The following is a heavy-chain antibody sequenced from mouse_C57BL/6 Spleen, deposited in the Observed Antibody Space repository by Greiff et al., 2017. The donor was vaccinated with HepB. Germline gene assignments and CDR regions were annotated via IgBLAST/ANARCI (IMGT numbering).Heavy chain of an antibody. CDR1: GYTFTGYW. Sequence: QVQLKESGAELMKPGASVKLSCKATGYTFTGYWIEWVKQRPGHGLEWIGEILPGSGSTNYNEKFKGKATFTADTSSNTAYMQLSSLTTEDSAIYYCARTDITTVVALHYYAMDYWGQGTSVTVSS. D-gene: IGHD1-1*01. V-gene: IGHV1-9*01. J-gene: IGHJ4*01. CDR2: ILPGSGST. CDR3: ARTDITTVVALHYYAMDY.